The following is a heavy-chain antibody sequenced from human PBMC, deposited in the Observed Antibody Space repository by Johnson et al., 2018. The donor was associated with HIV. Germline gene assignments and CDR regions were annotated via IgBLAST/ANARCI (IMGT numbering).Heavy chain of an antibody. CDR2: ISNTGDSP. CDR3: ARARAKVVAGLDAFDI. Sequence: EVQLVESGGGLVKPGGSLRLSCGASGFTFSDSYMNWIRQAPGKGLEWVSSISNTGDSPYYANSVKGRFTISRDNSKNTLYLQMGSLRVEDMATYYCARARAKVVAGLDAFDIWGQGTMVTVSS. V-gene: IGHV3-64*01. D-gene: IGHD6-19*01. J-gene: IGHJ3*02. CDR1: GFTFSDSY.